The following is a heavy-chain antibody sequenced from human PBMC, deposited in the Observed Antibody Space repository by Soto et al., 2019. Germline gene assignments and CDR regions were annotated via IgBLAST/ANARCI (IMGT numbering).Heavy chain of an antibody. CDR1: GYTFTSYA. D-gene: IGHD3-10*01. CDR3: ARGWFGEFVDYFDF. V-gene: IGHV1-18*01. Sequence: QVQLVQSGAEVKKPGASVKVSCKASGYTFTSYAISWVRQAPGQGLEWMGWISAYNGNTNYAQKLQGRVTMTTDTXMSTAYLELRSLRSDDTAVYYCARGWFGEFVDYFDFWGQGTLVTVSS. CDR2: ISAYNGNT. J-gene: IGHJ4*02.